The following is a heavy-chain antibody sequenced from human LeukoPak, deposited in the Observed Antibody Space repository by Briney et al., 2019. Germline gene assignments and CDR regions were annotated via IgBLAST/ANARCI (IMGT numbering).Heavy chain of an antibody. Sequence: PGGSLRLSCAASGFIFNKYTMNWVRQAPGKGLEWLSYISDRHVTYYADSVKGRFTISRDNAKNSLSLQMNNLRAADTAVYFCATSALAVWGQGIVVTVSS. CDR1: GFIFNKYT. V-gene: IGHV3-48*01. CDR2: ISDRHVT. D-gene: IGHD2-15*01. J-gene: IGHJ4*02. CDR3: ATSALAV.